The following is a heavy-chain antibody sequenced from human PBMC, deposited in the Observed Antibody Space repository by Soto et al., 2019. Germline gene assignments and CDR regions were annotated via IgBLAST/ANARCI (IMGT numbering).Heavy chain of an antibody. CDR2: IIPIFGTA. Sequence: QVPLVQSGAEVKKPGSSVKVSCKASGGTFSSYAISWVRQAPGQGLEWMGGIIPIFGTANYAQKFQGRVTITADESTSTAYMELSSLRSEDTAVYYCARGRGWGPLTTFYFDYWGQGTLVTVSS. CDR1: GGTFSSYA. J-gene: IGHJ4*02. D-gene: IGHD1-1*01. CDR3: ARGRGWGPLTTFYFDY. V-gene: IGHV1-69*01.